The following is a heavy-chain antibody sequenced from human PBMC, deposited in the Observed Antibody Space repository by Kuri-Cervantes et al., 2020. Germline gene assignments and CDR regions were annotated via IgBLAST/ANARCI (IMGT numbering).Heavy chain of an antibody. CDR3: ARDLQVRYYDSSGRTTG. J-gene: IGHJ4*02. CDR2: ISGSGGST. Sequence: GESLKISCAASRFTFSTYGMNWVRQAPGKGLEWVSAISGSGGSTYNADSVKGRFTICRDNSKNTLYLQMNSLRAEDTAVYYCARDLQVRYYDSSGRTTGWGQGTLVTVSS. D-gene: IGHD3-22*01. CDR1: RFTFSTYG. V-gene: IGHV3-23*01.